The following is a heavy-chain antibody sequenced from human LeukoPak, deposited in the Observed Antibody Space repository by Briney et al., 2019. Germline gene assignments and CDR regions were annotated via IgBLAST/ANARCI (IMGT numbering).Heavy chain of an antibody. CDR1: GFTFNDFA. J-gene: IGHJ3*01. Sequence: GGSLRLSCAASGFTFNDFAMTWVRQAPGKGLERVSSIGDAGTYYADSVRGRFTISRDNPKNMLYLQLNSLRAGDTAMYYCAKNLGPFDVRGQGTMVTVSS. V-gene: IGHV3-23*01. CDR3: AKNLGPFDV. CDR2: IGDAGT. D-gene: IGHD3-16*01.